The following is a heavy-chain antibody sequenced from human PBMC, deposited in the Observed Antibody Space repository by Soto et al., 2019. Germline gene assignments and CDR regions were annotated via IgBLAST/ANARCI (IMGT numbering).Heavy chain of an antibody. D-gene: IGHD3-3*01. CDR2: ISSSSSYI. Sequence: GGSLRLSCAASGFTFSSYSMNWVRQAPGKGLEWVSSISSSSSYIYYADSVKGRFTISRDNAKNSLYLQMNSLRAEDTAVYYCARDRLDYDFWSGYYNYFDYWGQGTLVTVSS. CDR3: ARDRLDYDFWSGYYNYFDY. J-gene: IGHJ4*02. CDR1: GFTFSSYS. V-gene: IGHV3-21*01.